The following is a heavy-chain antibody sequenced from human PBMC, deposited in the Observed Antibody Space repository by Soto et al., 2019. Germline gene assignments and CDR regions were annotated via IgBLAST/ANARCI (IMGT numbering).Heavy chain of an antibody. Sequence: QVQLQESGPGLVKPSETLSLTCTVSGGSISDYYWSWIRQPAGKGPEWIGRIHSSGNTNYNPSLKSRVAMAVDTSKNQYALKLTSVTAADTAVYYCARERPDGSIYWGYLDYWGQGALVTVSS. J-gene: IGHJ4*02. CDR3: ARERPDGSIYWGYLDY. CDR1: GGSISDYY. CDR2: IHSSGNT. D-gene: IGHD7-27*01. V-gene: IGHV4-4*07.